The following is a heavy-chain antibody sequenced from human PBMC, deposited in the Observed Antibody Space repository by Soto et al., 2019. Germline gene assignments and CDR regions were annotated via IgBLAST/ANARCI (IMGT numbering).Heavy chain of an antibody. D-gene: IGHD1-26*01. V-gene: IGHV1-69*02. J-gene: IGHJ2*01. Sequence: SVKVSCKASGGTFSSYTISWVRQAPGQGLEWMGRIIPILGIANYAQKFQGRVTITADKSTSTAYMELSSLRSEDTAVYYCARGSGNYWYFDLWGRGTLVTVSS. CDR2: IIPILGIA. CDR3: ARGSGNYWYFDL. CDR1: GGTFSSYT.